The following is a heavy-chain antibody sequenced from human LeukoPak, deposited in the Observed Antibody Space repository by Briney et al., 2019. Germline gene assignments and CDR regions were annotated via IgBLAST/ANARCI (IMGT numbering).Heavy chain of an antibody. J-gene: IGHJ4*02. Sequence: PSETLSLTCSVSGDSVTSTYWSWIRQPPGKGLEWIAYGHHSESSNYNPSFRSRVIIPVDTSGNQFSLRLSSVTAADTAIYYCARESAGSLHDSTAAFHYWGQGILVIVSS. D-gene: IGHD2-8*02. CDR1: GDSVTSTY. CDR2: GHHSESS. CDR3: ARESAGSLHDSTAAFHY. V-gene: IGHV4-59*02.